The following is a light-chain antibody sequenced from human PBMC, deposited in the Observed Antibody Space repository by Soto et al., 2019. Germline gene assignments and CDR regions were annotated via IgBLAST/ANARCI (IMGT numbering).Light chain of an antibody. CDR1: QIISSTY. CDR2: GAS. J-gene: IGKJ5*01. Sequence: DIVLTQSPGTLSLSPGERATLSCRASQIISSTYLGWYQQKPGQAPRLLIYGASSRATGIPDRFSGSGSGTAFTLTISRLEPEDFAVYYCQQYGHSPITFGQGTRLEIK. V-gene: IGKV3-20*01. CDR3: QQYGHSPIT.